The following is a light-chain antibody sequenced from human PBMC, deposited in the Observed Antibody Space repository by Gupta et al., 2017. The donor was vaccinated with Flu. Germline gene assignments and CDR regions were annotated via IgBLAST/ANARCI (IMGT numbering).Light chain of an antibody. CDR1: QGISSY. CDR2: AAS. Sequence: PSSLSASVGDRVTITCRASQGISSYLAWYQQKAGKLPKLLIYAASSLQSGVPSRFSGSGSGTAFTLTISSLQPEDVATYYCQKDNSAPQAFGGGTKVEIK. CDR3: QKDNSAPQA. J-gene: IGKJ4*01. V-gene: IGKV1-27*01.